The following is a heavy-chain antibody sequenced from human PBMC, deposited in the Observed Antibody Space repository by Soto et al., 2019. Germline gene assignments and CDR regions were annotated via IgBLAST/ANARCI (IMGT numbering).Heavy chain of an antibody. D-gene: IGHD1-1*01. CDR3: ARDVRWYKYYYGMDV. J-gene: IGHJ6*02. CDR2: IIPIFGTA. CDR1: GGTFSSYA. Sequence: SVKVSCKASGGTFSSYAISWVRQAPGQGLEWMGGIIPIFGTANYAQKFQGRVTITADKSTSTAYMELSSLGSEDTAVYYCARDVRWYKYYYGMDVWGQGTTVTVSS. V-gene: IGHV1-69*06.